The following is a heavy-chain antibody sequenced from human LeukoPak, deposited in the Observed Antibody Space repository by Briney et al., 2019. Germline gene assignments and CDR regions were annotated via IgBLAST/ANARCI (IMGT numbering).Heavy chain of an antibody. CDR1: GGSISSYY. D-gene: IGHD1-26*01. Sequence: PSETLSLTCTVSGGSISSYYWSWIRQPPGKGLEWIGYIYYSGSTNFNPSLKSRVTISVDTSKNQFSLKLSSVTAADTAVYYCARHLERDGIVGATGVFDYWGQGTLVTVSS. CDR3: ARHLERDGIVGATGVFDY. CDR2: IYYSGST. V-gene: IGHV4-59*08. J-gene: IGHJ4*02.